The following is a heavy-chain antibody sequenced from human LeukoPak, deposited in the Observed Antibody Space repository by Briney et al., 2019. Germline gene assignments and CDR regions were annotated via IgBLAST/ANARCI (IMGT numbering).Heavy chain of an antibody. CDR2: INHSGST. V-gene: IGHV4-34*01. D-gene: IGHD5-24*01. Sequence: SETLSLTCAGYGGSFSGYYWSWIRQPPGKGLEWIGEINHSGSTNYNPSLKSRVTISVDTSKNQFSLKLSSVTAADTAVYYCARDRRDGYNRSWFDPWGQGTLVTVSS. CDR1: GGSFSGYY. J-gene: IGHJ5*02. CDR3: ARDRRDGYNRSWFDP.